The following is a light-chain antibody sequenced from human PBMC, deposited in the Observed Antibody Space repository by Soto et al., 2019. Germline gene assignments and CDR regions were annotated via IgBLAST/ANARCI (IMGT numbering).Light chain of an antibody. Sequence: QSALAQPASVSGSPGQSITISCTGTSSDIGTYNFVSWYQQHPGKAPKFIIYDDIKRPSGVSNRFSGSKSGNTASLTISGLQAEDEADYYCCSYAGSTTDKYVFGSGTKVTVL. CDR3: CSYAGSTTDKYV. CDR1: SSDIGTYNF. CDR2: DDI. V-gene: IGLV2-23*01. J-gene: IGLJ1*01.